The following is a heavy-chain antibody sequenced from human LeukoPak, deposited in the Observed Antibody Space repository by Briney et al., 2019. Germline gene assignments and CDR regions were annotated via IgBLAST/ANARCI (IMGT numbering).Heavy chain of an antibody. D-gene: IGHD4-17*01. CDR1: GDSVSSNSAA. Sequence: SQTLSLTCGISGDSVSSNSAAWNWIRQSPPRGLEWLGRTYYRSKWYNDYEVSVKSRIIINPDTSKNQFSLQLNSVTPEDTAVYYCARDNGDYMIDYWGQGTLVTVSS. V-gene: IGHV6-1*01. J-gene: IGHJ4*02. CDR2: TYYRSKWYN. CDR3: ARDNGDYMIDY.